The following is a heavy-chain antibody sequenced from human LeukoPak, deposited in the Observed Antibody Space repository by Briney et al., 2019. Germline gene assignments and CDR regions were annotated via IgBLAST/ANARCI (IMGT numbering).Heavy chain of an antibody. CDR1: GYTFTGYY. CDR2: INPNSGGT. Sequence: SVTVSCKASGYTFTGYYMHWVRQAPGQGLEWMGWINPNSGGTNYAQKCQGGVTMTRDTSISTDYMELSRLRSDDTAVYYCARDYDLWSGYFDFDYWGQGTLVTVSS. D-gene: IGHD3-3*01. V-gene: IGHV1-2*02. J-gene: IGHJ4*02. CDR3: ARDYDLWSGYFDFDY.